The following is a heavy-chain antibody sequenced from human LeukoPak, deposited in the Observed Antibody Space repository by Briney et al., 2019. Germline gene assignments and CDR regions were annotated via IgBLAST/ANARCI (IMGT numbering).Heavy chain of an antibody. CDR1: GFTFDDYA. D-gene: IGHD6-13*01. CDR3: AKDSEIAAAGLNFDY. Sequence: GGSLRLSCAASGFTFDDYAMHWVRQAPGKGLEWVSGISWNSGSIGYADSVKGRFTISRDNAKNSPYLQMNSLRAEDTALYYCAKDSEIAAAGLNFDYWGQGTLVTVSS. V-gene: IGHV3-9*01. J-gene: IGHJ4*02. CDR2: ISWNSGSI.